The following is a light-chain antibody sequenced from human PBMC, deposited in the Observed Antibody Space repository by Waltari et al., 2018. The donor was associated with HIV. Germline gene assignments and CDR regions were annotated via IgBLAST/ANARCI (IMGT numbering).Light chain of an antibody. V-gene: IGLV3-19*01. Sequence: SSELTQDPAVSVALGPTVRITCQGDSLRKYSANWYQQKPGQAPVVVMYGKDNRPSGIPARFSGSSSGNTGSLTITGAQAEDEADYYCESRHSNDKHHVFGTGTKVTV. CDR1: SLRKYS. CDR3: ESRHSNDKHHV. J-gene: IGLJ1*01. CDR2: GKD.